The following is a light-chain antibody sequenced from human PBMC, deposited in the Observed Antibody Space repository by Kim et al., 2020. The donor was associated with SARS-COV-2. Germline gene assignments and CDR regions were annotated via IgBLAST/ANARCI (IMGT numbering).Light chain of an antibody. CDR2: KDS. CDR1: ALPKLY. Sequence: PGQTARITCSGDALPKLYAHWYQQKPGQAPVVVIYKDSERPSGIPERFSGSSSGTTVTLTISGVQAEDEADYYCQSSDSSGNYEVFGGGTQLTVL. CDR3: QSSDSSGNYEV. V-gene: IGLV3-25*03. J-gene: IGLJ2*01.